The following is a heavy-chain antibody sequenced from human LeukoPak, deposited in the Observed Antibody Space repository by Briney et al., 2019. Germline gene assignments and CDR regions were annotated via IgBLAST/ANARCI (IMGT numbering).Heavy chain of an antibody. Sequence: GGSLRLSCAASGFTFSNYAMSWVRQAPGKGLEWVSGISDSGDSTYYADSVKGRFTISKDNSKNTLYLQMNSLRAEDTAIYYCAKTKIVATFFDYWGQGTLVTVSS. V-gene: IGHV3-23*01. D-gene: IGHD5-12*01. J-gene: IGHJ4*02. CDR2: ISDSGDST. CDR3: AKTKIVATFFDY. CDR1: GFTFSNYA.